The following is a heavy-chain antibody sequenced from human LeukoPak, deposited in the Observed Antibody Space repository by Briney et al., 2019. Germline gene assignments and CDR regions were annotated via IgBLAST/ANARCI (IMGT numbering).Heavy chain of an antibody. Sequence: PSETLSLTCAVYGGSFSGYYWSWIRQPPGKGLEWIGEINHSGSTNYNPSLKSRVTISVDTSKNQFSLKLSSVTAADTAVYYCARGGSMYSGYDPRFDYWGQGTLVTVSS. J-gene: IGHJ4*02. CDR3: ARGGSMYSGYDPRFDY. D-gene: IGHD5-12*01. CDR1: GGSFSGYY. V-gene: IGHV4-34*01. CDR2: INHSGST.